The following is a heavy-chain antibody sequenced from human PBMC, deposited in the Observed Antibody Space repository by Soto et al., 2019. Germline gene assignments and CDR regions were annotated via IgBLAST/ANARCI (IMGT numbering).Heavy chain of an antibody. J-gene: IGHJ5*02. D-gene: IGHD6-13*01. CDR3: ARDRHSSSWNRHAPRWFDP. CDR2: ISHSGST. CDR1: GGSITSSNW. V-gene: IGHV4-4*02. Sequence: SETLSLTCAVSGGSITSSNWWSWVCQPPGKGLEWLGQISHSGSTAYNPSLKSRVSISVDKSKNRLSLKLSSVTAEDTAVYYCARDRHSSSWNRHAPRWFDPWGQGTLVTVSS.